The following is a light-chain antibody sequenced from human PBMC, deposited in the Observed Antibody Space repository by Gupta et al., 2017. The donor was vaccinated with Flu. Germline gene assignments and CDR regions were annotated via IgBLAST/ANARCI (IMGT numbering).Light chain of an antibody. CDR3: QHFGTSPGT. Sequence: GTLSVSPGERVTLSCRASQETRTSYLAGYQQKPGQAPRLLIYGTSGRATGIPDRFSGSGSGTDLTLIISRLEPEDFAVYFCQHFGTSPGTFGQGTKLEIK. CDR2: GTS. J-gene: IGKJ1*01. CDR1: QETRTSY. V-gene: IGKV3-20*01.